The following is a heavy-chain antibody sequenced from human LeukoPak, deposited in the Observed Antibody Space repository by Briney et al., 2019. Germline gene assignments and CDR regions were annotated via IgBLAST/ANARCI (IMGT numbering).Heavy chain of an antibody. D-gene: IGHD4-23*01. Sequence: GASVRVSCKVSGGTFSSYAISWVRQAPGQGLEWMGGIIPIFGTANYAQKFQGRVTITADESTSTAYMELSSLRSEDTAVYYCASHFRPPDYGGLYYYYGMDVWGQGTTVTVSS. CDR3: ASHFRPPDYGGLYYYYGMDV. CDR2: IIPIFGTA. V-gene: IGHV1-69*13. CDR1: GGTFSSYA. J-gene: IGHJ6*02.